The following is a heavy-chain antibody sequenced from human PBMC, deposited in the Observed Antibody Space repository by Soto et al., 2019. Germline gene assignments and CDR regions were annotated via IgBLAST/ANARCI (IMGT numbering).Heavy chain of an antibody. Sequence: QVQLVQSGAAVKKPGSSVKVSCKASGGTFSSYAISWVRQAPGQGLEWMGGIIPIFGTANYAQKFQGRVTITADESTSTAYMEMSSLRSEDTAVYYCASPGNGEVVVILEYWGQGTLVTVSS. V-gene: IGHV1-69*01. CDR2: IIPIFGTA. D-gene: IGHD3-22*01. CDR3: ASPGNGEVVVILEY. CDR1: GGTFSSYA. J-gene: IGHJ4*02.